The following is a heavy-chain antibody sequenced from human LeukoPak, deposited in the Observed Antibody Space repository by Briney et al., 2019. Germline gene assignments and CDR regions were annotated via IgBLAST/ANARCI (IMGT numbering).Heavy chain of an antibody. CDR1: GFTFSSYA. CDR2: IFGNGIEK. D-gene: IGHD2-8*02. Sequence: RSGGSLRLSCAASGFTFSSYAMHWVRQAPGKGLEWVSGIFGNGIEKFYADSVRGRFTISRDNSKNTLYLQMNSLRADDTAIYYCAKDRVPVSFWSVDYWGQGTLVIVSS. V-gene: IGHV3-23*01. CDR3: AKDRVPVSFWSVDY. J-gene: IGHJ4*02.